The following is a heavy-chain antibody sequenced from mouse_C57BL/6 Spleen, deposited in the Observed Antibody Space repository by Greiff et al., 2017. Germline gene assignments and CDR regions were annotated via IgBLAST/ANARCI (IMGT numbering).Heavy chain of an antibody. J-gene: IGHJ3*01. CDR2: IYPGDGDT. V-gene: IGHV1-80*01. Sequence: LQQSGAELVKPGASVKISCKASGYAFSSYWMNWVKQRPGKGLEWYGQIYPGDGDTNYNGKFKGKATLTADKSSSTAYMQLSSLTSEDSAVYFCARSRQLRPFAYWGQGTLVTVSA. D-gene: IGHD3-2*02. CDR3: ARSRQLRPFAY. CDR1: GYAFSSYW.